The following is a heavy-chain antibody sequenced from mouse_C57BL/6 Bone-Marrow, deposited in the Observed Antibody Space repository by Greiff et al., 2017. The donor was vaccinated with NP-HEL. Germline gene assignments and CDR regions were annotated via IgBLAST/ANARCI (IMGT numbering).Heavy chain of an antibody. CDR2: IYPGDGDT. J-gene: IGHJ2*01. CDR1: GYAFSSSW. Sequence: VKLMESGPELVKPGASVKISCKASGYAFSSSWMNWVKQRPGKGLEWIGRIYPGDGDTNYNGKFKGKATLTADKSSSTAYMQLSSLTSEDSAVYFCASTPSTTAYYWGQGTTLTVSS. V-gene: IGHV1-82*01. CDR3: ASTPSTTAYY. D-gene: IGHD1-2*01.